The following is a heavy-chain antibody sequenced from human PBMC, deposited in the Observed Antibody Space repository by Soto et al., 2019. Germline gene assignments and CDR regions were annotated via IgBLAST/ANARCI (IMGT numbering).Heavy chain of an antibody. CDR2: ISGSGGST. D-gene: IGHD2-2*01. V-gene: IGHV3-23*01. J-gene: IGHJ4*02. Sequence: GGSLRLSCAASGFTFSSYAMSWVRQAPGKGLEWVSAISGSGGSTYYADSVKGRFTISRDNSKNTLYLQMNSLRAEDTAVYYCAGGYCSSTSCYSAFGYWGQGTLGTFSS. CDR3: AGGYCSSTSCYSAFGY. CDR1: GFTFSSYA.